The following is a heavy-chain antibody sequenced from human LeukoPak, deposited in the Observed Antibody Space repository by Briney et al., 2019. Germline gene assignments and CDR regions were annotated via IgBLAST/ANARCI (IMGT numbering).Heavy chain of an antibody. V-gene: IGHV3-30*02. CDR3: ARIPVGGNRAFDI. Sequence: PGGSLRLSCAASGFTFSSYGMHWVRQAPGKGLEWVAFIRYDGSNKYYADSVKGRFTISRDNSKNTLYLQMNSLRAEDTAVYYCARIPVGGNRAFDIWGQGTMVTVSS. CDR1: GFTFSSYG. J-gene: IGHJ3*02. CDR2: IRYDGSNK. D-gene: IGHD6-19*01.